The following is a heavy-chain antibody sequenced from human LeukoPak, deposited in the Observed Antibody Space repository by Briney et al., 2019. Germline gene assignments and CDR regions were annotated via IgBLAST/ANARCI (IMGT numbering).Heavy chain of an antibody. Sequence: GGSLRLSCAASGFIFSSYAMSWVRQAPGKGLEWISAISVSDTTYYADSVKGRFTISRDNSKNTLYLQMNSLRAEDTAVYYCALSGGSNWYGLECWGQGTLVTVSS. V-gene: IGHV3-23*01. CDR1: GFIFSSYA. CDR2: ISVSDTT. D-gene: IGHD6-13*01. J-gene: IGHJ4*02. CDR3: ALSGGSNWYGLEC.